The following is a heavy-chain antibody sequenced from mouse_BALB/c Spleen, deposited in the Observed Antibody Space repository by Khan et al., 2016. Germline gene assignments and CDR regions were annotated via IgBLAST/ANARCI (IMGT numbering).Heavy chain of an antibody. V-gene: IGHV14-3*02. CDR3: ASYYGNPNWYFDV. D-gene: IGHD2-1*01. CDR1: GFNIKDTY. CDR2: IDPANGNT. Sequence: VQLKQSGAELVKPGASVKLSCTASGFNIKDTYMHWVKQRPEQGLEWIGRIDPANGNTKYDPKFQGKATITADTSSNTAYLQLSSLTSEDTAVYYCASYYGNPNWYFDVWGAGTTVTVSS. J-gene: IGHJ1*01.